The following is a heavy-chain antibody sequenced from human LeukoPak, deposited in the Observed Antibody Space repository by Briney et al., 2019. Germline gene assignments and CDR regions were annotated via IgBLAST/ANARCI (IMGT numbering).Heavy chain of an antibody. CDR3: ASKGGHYYHFDD. Sequence: GGSLRLSCAVSGFTFSSYRMSWVRQAPGKGLEWVSSISTSSSSKYYADSVKGRFTISRDNAKNSLDLQMNSLRAEDTATYYCASKGGHYYHFDDWGQGTLVTVSP. V-gene: IGHV3-21*04. J-gene: IGHJ4*02. CDR2: ISTSSSSK. CDR1: GFTFSSYR. D-gene: IGHD3-22*01.